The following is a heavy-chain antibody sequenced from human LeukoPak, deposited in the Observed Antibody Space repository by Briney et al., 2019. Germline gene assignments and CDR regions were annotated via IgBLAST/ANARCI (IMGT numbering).Heavy chain of an antibody. CDR1: GGTFSSYA. V-gene: IGHV1-69*05. CDR2: IIPIFGTA. Sequence: SVKVSCKTSGGTFSSYAISWVRQAPGQGLEWMGGIIPIFGTANYAQKFQSRVTTTTDESTSTAYMELSSLRSEDTAVYYCATAWGSYDFWSGYLRNYYYYYYMDVWGKGTTVTVSS. J-gene: IGHJ6*03. D-gene: IGHD3-3*01. CDR3: ATAWGSYDFWSGYLRNYYYYYYMDV.